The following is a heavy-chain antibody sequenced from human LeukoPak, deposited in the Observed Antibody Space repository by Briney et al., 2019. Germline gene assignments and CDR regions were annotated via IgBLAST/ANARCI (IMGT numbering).Heavy chain of an antibody. D-gene: IGHD4-17*01. CDR1: GFPFSSYG. V-gene: IGHV3-30*02. CDR3: IVFGDSNH. J-gene: IGHJ5*02. CDR2: LVYDARS. Sequence: HSGGSLRLSCAASGFPFSSYGMHWVRQAPGKGLEWVARLVYDARSDYANSVKGRFSISRDTSKNTLYLQINSLRVEDTAVYYCIVFGDSNHWGQGTLVTVSS.